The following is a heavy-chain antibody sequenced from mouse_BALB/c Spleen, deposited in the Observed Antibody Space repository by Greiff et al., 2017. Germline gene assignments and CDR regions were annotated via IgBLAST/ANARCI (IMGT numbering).Heavy chain of an antibody. D-gene: IGHD2-3*01. Sequence: DVKLVESGGGLVKPGGSLKLSCAASGFTFSDYYMYWVRQTPEKRLEWVATISDGGSYTYYPDSVKGRFTISRDNAKNNLYLQMSSLKSEDTAMYYCARDCDGYYEGFAYWGQGTLVTVSA. J-gene: IGHJ3*01. CDR3: ARDCDGYYEGFAY. CDR1: GFTFSDYY. CDR2: ISDGGSYT. V-gene: IGHV5-4*02.